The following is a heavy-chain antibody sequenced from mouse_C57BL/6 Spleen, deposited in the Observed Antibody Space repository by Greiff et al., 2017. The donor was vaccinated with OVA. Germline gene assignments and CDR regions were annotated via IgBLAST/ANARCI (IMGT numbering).Heavy chain of an antibody. CDR3: ARRFPYYYGGNLGDWYFDD. J-gene: IGHJ1*03. D-gene: IGHD1-1*01. CDR2: ILPGSGST. Sequence: VQLQQSGAELLKPGASVKLSCKATGYTFTGYWIEWVKQRPGHGLEWIGEILPGSGSTNYNEKLKGKATFTADPSSNTAYMQLRSLTTEAPDIFYCARRFPYYYGGNLGDWYFDDWGTGTTVTVSS. V-gene: IGHV1-9*01. CDR1: GYTFTGYW.